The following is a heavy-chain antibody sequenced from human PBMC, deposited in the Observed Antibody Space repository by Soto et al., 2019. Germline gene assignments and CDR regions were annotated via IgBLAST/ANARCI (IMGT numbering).Heavy chain of an antibody. CDR3: AKEGSYSSYYYMDV. V-gene: IGHV3-23*01. CDR2: ISGSGGST. D-gene: IGHD6-19*01. Sequence: GGSIRVPYAASGVNFVGFAMSWVSQNPGKGLEWVSAISGSGGSTYYADSVKGRFTISRDNSKNTLYLQMNSLRAEDTAVYYCAKEGSYSSYYYMDVWGKGTTVTVSS. CDR1: GVNFVGFA. J-gene: IGHJ6*03.